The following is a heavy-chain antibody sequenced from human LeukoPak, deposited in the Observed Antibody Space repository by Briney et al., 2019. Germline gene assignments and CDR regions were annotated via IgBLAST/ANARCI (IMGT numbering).Heavy chain of an antibody. CDR3: ARGHVLGNWGSLGDY. Sequence: LPGGSLRLSCAASGFMLSTYSMNWVRQAPGKGLEWVSYINSGSRTKYYADSVKGRFTSSRDNAKNSLYLQLNSLRDEDTAVYYCARGHVLGNWGSLGDYWGQGTPVTVSS. V-gene: IGHV3-48*02. CDR2: INSGSRTK. CDR1: GFMLSTYS. J-gene: IGHJ4*02. D-gene: IGHD7-27*01.